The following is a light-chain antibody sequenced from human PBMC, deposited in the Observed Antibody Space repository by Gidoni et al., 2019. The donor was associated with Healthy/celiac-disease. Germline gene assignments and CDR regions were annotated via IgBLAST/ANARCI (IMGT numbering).Light chain of an antibody. CDR1: QSVLYSSKNKNY. V-gene: IGKV4-1*01. CDR2: WAS. Sequence: DIVMTQSPHSLAVSLGEKATINCKSSQSVLYSSKNKNYLAWYQQKPGQPPKLLIYWASTRESGVPDRFSGSGSGTDFTLTISSLQAEDVAVYYCQQYYSTPYTFGQGTKLEIK. CDR3: QQYYSTPYT. J-gene: IGKJ2*01.